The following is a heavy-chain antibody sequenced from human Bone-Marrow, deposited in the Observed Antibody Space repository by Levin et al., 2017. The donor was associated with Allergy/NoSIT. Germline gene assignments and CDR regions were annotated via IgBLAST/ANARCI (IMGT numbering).Heavy chain of an antibody. CDR2: IYPGDSDT. Sequence: GESLKISCKGIGYDFPYYWIGWVRQMPGKGLEWIGVIYPGDSDTKYSPSFRGQVTISADEASRTAYLQWRSLKASDTAMYYCAASVVVVAAATQVDAFDFWGQGTMVTVSS. D-gene: IGHD2-15*01. J-gene: IGHJ3*01. V-gene: IGHV5-51*01. CDR3: AASVVVVAAATQVDAFDF. CDR1: GYDFPYYW.